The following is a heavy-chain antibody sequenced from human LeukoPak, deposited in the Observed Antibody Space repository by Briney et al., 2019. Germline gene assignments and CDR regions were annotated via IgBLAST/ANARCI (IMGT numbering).Heavy chain of an antibody. CDR1: GGSISSYY. V-gene: IGHV4-59*01. CDR3: ARRITIFGVVIIDAFDI. J-gene: IGHJ3*02. Sequence: SETLSLTCTVSGGSISSYYWSRIRQPPGKGLGWIGYIYYSGSTNYNPSLKSRVTISVDTSKNQFSLKLSSVTAADTAVYYCARRITIFGVVIIDAFDIWGQGTMVTVSS. CDR2: IYYSGST. D-gene: IGHD3-3*01.